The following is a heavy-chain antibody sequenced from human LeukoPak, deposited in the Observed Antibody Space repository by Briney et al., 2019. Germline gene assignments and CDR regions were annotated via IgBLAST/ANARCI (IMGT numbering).Heavy chain of an antibody. Sequence: ASVKVSCKASGYTFTSYYMHWVRQAPGQGLEWMGIINPSGGSTSYAQKFQGRVTMTRDTSTSTVYMELSSLRSEDTAVYYCARDKLIRSGYWGSRVDTDYWGQGTLVTVSS. V-gene: IGHV1-46*01. CDR1: GYTFTSYY. CDR3: ARDKLIRSGYWGSRVDTDY. D-gene: IGHD5-18*01. J-gene: IGHJ4*02. CDR2: INPSGGST.